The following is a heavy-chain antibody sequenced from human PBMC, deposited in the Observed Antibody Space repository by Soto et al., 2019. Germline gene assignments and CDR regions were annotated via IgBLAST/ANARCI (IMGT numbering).Heavy chain of an antibody. V-gene: IGHV4-59*08. CDR3: ARVHVMVVAGSTFHY. D-gene: IGHD6-19*01. CDR1: GGSISSYY. Sequence: SETLSLTCTVSGGSISSYYLSWIRQPPGMGLEWIGYIYYSGSTFYNPSLKSRITISVDTSNNQFSLKLTSVTAADTAVYYCARVHVMVVAGSTFHYWGHGTLVTVSS. J-gene: IGHJ4*01. CDR2: IYYSGST.